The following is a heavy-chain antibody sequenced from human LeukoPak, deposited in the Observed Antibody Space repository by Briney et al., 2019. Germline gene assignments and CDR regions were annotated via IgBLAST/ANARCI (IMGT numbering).Heavy chain of an antibody. J-gene: IGHJ4*02. CDR3: ARGGYYDSSGYYHPFFDY. Sequence: SETLSLTCTVPGGSISSSSYYWGWIRQPPGKGLEWIGSIYYSGSTYYNPSLKSRVTISVDTSKNQFSLKLSSVTAADTAVYYCARGGYYDSSGYYHPFFDYWGQGTLVTVSS. CDR2: IYYSGST. CDR1: GGSISSSSYY. V-gene: IGHV4-39*01. D-gene: IGHD3-22*01.